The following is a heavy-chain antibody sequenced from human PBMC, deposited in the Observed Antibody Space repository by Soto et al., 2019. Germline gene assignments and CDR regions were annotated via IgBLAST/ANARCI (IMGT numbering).Heavy chain of an antibody. J-gene: IGHJ4*02. CDR2: IYYRGST. D-gene: IGHD3-10*01. CDR1: GGSISSGSYY. CDR3: ARAAFSGSTAVPFDS. Sequence: PSETLSLTCTVSGGSISSGSYYWSWLRQPPGKGLEWIGYIYYRGSTNYNPSLKSRVTISVDTSKNQFSLKLSSVTAADTAVYYCARAAFSGSTAVPFDSWGQGTLVTVS. V-gene: IGHV4-61*01.